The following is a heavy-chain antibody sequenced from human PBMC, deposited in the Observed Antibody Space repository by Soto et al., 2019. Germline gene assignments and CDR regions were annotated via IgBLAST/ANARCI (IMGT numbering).Heavy chain of an antibody. D-gene: IGHD3-16*01. J-gene: IGHJ6*02. CDR2: ISVHSGKT. Sequence: VQLVQSGDEVKRPGASVKVSCQTSGYTFTSYGVTWVRQAPGQGLEWMAWISVHSGKTKFAESLRGRVTLTTGTSTSTAYMELTSLRSDDTAVYYCARDDFGAALLYYHGMDVWGQGTTVIVSS. V-gene: IGHV1-18*01. CDR3: ARDDFGAALLYYHGMDV. CDR1: GYTFTSYG.